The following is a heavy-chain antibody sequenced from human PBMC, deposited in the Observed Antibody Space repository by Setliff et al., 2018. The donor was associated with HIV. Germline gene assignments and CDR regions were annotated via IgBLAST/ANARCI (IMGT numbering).Heavy chain of an antibody. J-gene: IGHJ3*02. D-gene: IGHD1-26*01. CDR2: ISTDGSST. V-gene: IGHV3-74*01. CDR1: GFTFSSYW. Sequence: GGSLRLSCAASGFTFSSYWMHWVRQAPGKGLVWVSRISTDGSSTNYADSVKGRFTISRDNAKNTVYLQMNSLRDEDTAVYYCAREHRGSYSSAFDIWGQGTLVTVSS. CDR3: AREHRGSYSSAFDI.